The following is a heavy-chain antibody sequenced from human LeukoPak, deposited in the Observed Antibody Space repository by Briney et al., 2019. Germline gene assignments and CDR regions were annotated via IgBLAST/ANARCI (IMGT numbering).Heavy chain of an antibody. J-gene: IGHJ5*02. CDR3: ARGVGTITMVRGVTWLDP. D-gene: IGHD3-10*01. CDR2: INPNSGGT. Sequence: ASVKVSCKASGYTFTGYYMHWVRQAPGQGLEWMGWINPNSGGTNYAQKLQGRVTMTRDTSISTAYMELSRLRSDDTAVYYCARGVGTITMVRGVTWLDPWGQGTLVTVSS. V-gene: IGHV1-2*02. CDR1: GYTFTGYY.